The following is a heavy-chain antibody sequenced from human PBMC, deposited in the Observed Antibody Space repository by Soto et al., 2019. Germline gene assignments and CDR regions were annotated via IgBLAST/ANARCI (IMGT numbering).Heavy chain of an antibody. D-gene: IGHD6-6*01. J-gene: IGHJ3*02. Sequence: PGESLKISGKGSGYSFTSYWIGWVRQMPGKGLEWMGIIYPGDSDTRYSPSFQGQVTIPADKSISTAYLQWSSLKASVTAMYYGASSPGSAYDAFDIWVQGTMVTVSS. CDR3: ASSPGSAYDAFDI. V-gene: IGHV5-51*01. CDR2: IYPGDSDT. CDR1: GYSFTSYW.